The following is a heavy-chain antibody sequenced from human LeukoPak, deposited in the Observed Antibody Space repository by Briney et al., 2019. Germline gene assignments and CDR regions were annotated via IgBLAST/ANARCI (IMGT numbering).Heavy chain of an antibody. CDR3: AKLSLGYYYDSSGYQYYFDY. V-gene: IGHV3-21*01. J-gene: IGHJ4*02. CDR2: ISSSSSYI. Sequence: GGSLRLSCAASGFTFSSYSMNWVRQAPGKGLEWVSSISSSSSYIYYADSVKGRFTISRDNSKNTLYLQMNSLRAEDTAVYYCAKLSLGYYYDSSGYQYYFDYWGQGTLVTVSS. CDR1: GFTFSSYS. D-gene: IGHD3-22*01.